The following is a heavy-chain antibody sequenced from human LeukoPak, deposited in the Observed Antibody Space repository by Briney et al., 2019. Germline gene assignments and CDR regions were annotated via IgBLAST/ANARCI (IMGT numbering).Heavy chain of an antibody. CDR1: GGSIRSSNYY. Sequence: SETLSLTCNVLGGSIRSSNYYWGWIRQPPGKGLEWIGSIYYSGSTYYNPSLKGRITMYVDTSNNQFSLKLTSATATDTAVYYCAREEGDCGGDCYSSGLLVPGAFDIWGQGTMVTVSS. D-gene: IGHD2-21*02. J-gene: IGHJ3*02. CDR2: IYYSGST. CDR3: AREEGDCGGDCYSSGLLVPGAFDI. V-gene: IGHV4-39*02.